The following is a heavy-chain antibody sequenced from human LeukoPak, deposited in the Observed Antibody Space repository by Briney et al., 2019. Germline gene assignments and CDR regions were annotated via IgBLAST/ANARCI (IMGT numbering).Heavy chain of an antibody. CDR2: ISAYNGNT. D-gene: IGHD5-18*01. CDR3: ARDRGQIQLWSPLMDV. J-gene: IGHJ6*03. Sequence: RAASVKVSCMASGYAFTSYGISWVRQAPGQGLEWMGWISAYNGNTNYAQKLQGRVTLTTDTSTSTAYMELRSLRSDDTAVYYCARDRGQIQLWSPLMDVWGKGTTVTVSS. V-gene: IGHV1-18*01. CDR1: GYAFTSYG.